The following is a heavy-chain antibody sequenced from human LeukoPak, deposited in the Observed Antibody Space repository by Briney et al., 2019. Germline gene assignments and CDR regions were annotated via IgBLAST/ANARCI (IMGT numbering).Heavy chain of an antibody. D-gene: IGHD3-16*02. CDR2: INTYNGNR. Sequence: ASVKVSCKASGYTFTSYGISWVRQAPGQGGEWMGWINTYNGNRKYAQNLQGRVTMTTDTSTSTAYMELRSLRSDDTAVYYCARDRGIGWGGMIEDYYYGMDVWGQGTTVTVSS. J-gene: IGHJ6*02. CDR3: ARDRGIGWGGMIEDYYYGMDV. V-gene: IGHV1-18*01. CDR1: GYTFTSYG.